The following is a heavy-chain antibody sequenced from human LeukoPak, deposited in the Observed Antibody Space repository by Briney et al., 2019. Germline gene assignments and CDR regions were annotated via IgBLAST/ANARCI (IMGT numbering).Heavy chain of an antibody. CDR3: ATTGIAFRWFDP. D-gene: IGHD2-15*01. V-gene: IGHV4-39*01. CDR2: IYYSGST. J-gene: IGHJ5*02. CDR1: GGSISSSSYY. Sequence: SETLSLTCTVSGGSISSSSYYWGWIRQPPGKGLEWIGSIYYSGSTYYNPSLKSRVTISVDTSKNQFSLKLSSVTAADTAVHYCATTGIAFRWFDPWGQGTLVTVSS.